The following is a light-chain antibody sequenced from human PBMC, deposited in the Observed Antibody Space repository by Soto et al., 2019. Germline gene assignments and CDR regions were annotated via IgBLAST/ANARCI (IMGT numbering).Light chain of an antibody. CDR1: QSVSSSY. Sequence: EIELTQSPGTLSLSPGERATLSCRASQSVSSSYSAWYQQKPGQAPRLLIYGASSRATGIPDRFSGSGSGTDFTLTISRLEPEDFAVYYCQQYGSSPQTFGQGTKV. J-gene: IGKJ1*01. V-gene: IGKV3-20*01. CDR3: QQYGSSPQT. CDR2: GAS.